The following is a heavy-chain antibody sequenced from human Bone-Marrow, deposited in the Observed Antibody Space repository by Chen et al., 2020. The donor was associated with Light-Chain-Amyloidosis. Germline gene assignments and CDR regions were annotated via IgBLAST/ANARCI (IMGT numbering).Heavy chain of an antibody. CDR2: CRTGVST. Sequence: EVQLMETGGGMIQPGGSMRLSCAVTGFSVSSNYMGWVRQAPGKGLEWVSLCRTGVSTYYTDSVKGRFTISRDDSKDTLYLQRNSLRAEDTAVYYCARDVLCSSSNTCNDYWGPGTLVTVSS. CDR3: ARDVLCSSSNTCNDY. V-gene: IGHV3-53*02. D-gene: IGHD2-2*01. J-gene: IGHJ4*02. CDR1: GFSVSSNY.